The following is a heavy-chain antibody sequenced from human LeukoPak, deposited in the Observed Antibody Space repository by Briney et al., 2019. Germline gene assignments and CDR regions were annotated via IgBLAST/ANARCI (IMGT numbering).Heavy chain of an antibody. CDR1: GGSFSGYY. J-gene: IGHJ4*02. CDR3: ARGIYYDSSGPDY. Sequence: PSETLSLTCAVYGGSFSGYYWSWIRQPPGKGLEWIGEINHSGSTNYNPSLKSRDTISVDTSKNQVSLKLSSVTAADTAVYYCARGIYYDSSGPDYWGQGTLVTVSS. CDR2: INHSGST. D-gene: IGHD3-22*01. V-gene: IGHV4-34*01.